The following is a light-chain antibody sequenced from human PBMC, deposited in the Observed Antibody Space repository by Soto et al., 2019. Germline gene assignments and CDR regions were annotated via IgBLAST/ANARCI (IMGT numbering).Light chain of an antibody. V-gene: IGLV2-14*02. CDR2: EVN. Sequence: QSVLTQPASVSGSPGQPITISCTGTSSDVGIYNLVSWYQHFPGKAPKLMIYEVNKRPSGVSNRFSGSKSGSTASLTISGLQADDEADYYCSSYAGSSTLYVFGTGTKGT. CDR1: SSDVGIYNL. J-gene: IGLJ1*01. CDR3: SSYAGSSTLYV.